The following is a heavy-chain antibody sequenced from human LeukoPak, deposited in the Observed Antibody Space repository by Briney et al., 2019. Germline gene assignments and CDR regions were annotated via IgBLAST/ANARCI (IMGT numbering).Heavy chain of an antibody. Sequence: GGSLRLSCAASGFTFNYYAMHWVRQAPGKGLEWVAFIYYDGSNIYYADYVKGRFTISRDISKNTLYPQMDSLRAEDTAIYYCARDWKTNSFDYWGQGTLVTVSS. D-gene: IGHD1-1*01. V-gene: IGHV3-33*08. CDR2: IYYDGSNI. J-gene: IGHJ4*02. CDR1: GFTFNYYA. CDR3: ARDWKTNSFDY.